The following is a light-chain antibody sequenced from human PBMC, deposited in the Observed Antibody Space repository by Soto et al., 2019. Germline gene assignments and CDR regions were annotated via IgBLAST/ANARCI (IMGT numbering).Light chain of an antibody. V-gene: IGLV2-11*01. CDR1: SSDFGGYNY. Sequence: QSALTQPRSVSGSPGQSVTISCTGTSSDFGGYNYVSWYQHHPGKAPKLMIYDVSERPSGVPDRFSGSKSGNTASLTISGLQAEDEADYYCATWDDSLTGLVFGGGTKLTVL. CDR2: DVS. CDR3: ATWDDSLTGLV. J-gene: IGLJ3*02.